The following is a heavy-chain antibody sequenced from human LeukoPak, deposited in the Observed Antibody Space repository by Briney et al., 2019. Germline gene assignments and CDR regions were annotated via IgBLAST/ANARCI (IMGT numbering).Heavy chain of an antibody. D-gene: IGHD2-15*01. J-gene: IGHJ5*02. CDR3: ARATSRPYCSGGSCYPNWFDP. Sequence: PSETLSLTCAVYGGSFSGYYRSWIRQPPGKGLEWIGYIYHSGSTYYNPSLKSRVTISVDRSKNQFSLKLSSVTAADTAVYYCARATSRPYCSGGSCYPNWFDPWGQGTLVTVSS. CDR1: GGSFSGYY. CDR2: IYHSGST. V-gene: IGHV4-30-2*01.